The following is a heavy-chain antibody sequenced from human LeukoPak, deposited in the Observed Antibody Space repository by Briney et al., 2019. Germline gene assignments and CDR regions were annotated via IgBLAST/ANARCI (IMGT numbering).Heavy chain of an antibody. Sequence: GGSLRLSCAASGFTFSSYAMSRVRQAPGKGLEWVSAISGSGGSTYYADSVKGRFTISRDNSKNTLYLQMNSLRAEDTTVYYCAKGVGTTPREDAFDIWGQGTMVTVSS. J-gene: IGHJ3*02. D-gene: IGHD1-14*01. CDR1: GFTFSSYA. V-gene: IGHV3-23*01. CDR3: AKGVGTTPREDAFDI. CDR2: ISGSGGST.